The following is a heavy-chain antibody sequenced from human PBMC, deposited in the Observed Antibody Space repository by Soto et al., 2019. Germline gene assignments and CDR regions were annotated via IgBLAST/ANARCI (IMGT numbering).Heavy chain of an antibody. CDR2: IIGSGGGT. CDR3: AKATGYVDPFDV. CDR1: GFTFSNYA. Sequence: EVHLLESGGGLVQPGGSLRLSCAASGFTFSNYAMGWVRQAPGKGLEWVSSIIGSGGGTFYADSVKGRFTISRDNSKNTLYLQMDGLKAEDTALYSCAKATGYVDPFDVWGQGTMVTVSS. V-gene: IGHV3-23*01. J-gene: IGHJ3*01. D-gene: IGHD3-9*01.